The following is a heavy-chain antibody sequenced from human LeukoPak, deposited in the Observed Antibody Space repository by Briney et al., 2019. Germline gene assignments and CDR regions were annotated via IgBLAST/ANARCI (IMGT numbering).Heavy chain of an antibody. Sequence: GGSLRLSCAASGFTFSSYAMSWVRQAPGKGLEWVSAISGSGGSTYYADSVKGRFTISRDNSKNTLYLQMNSLRAEDTAVYYCAKDRGCSGGSCYNFCWGQGTLVTVSS. V-gene: IGHV3-23*01. CDR3: AKDRGCSGGSCYNFC. D-gene: IGHD2-15*01. CDR2: ISGSGGST. J-gene: IGHJ4*02. CDR1: GFTFSSYA.